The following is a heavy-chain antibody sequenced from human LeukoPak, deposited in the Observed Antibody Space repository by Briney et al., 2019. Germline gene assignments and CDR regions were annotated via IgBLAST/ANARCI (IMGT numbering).Heavy chain of an antibody. CDR3: ARTYCGGDCHSGEYYFDY. Sequence: GASVKVSCKASGGTFSSYAISWVRQAPGQGLEWMGRIIPIFGTANYAQKFQGRVTITTDESTSTAYMELSSLRSEDTAVYYCARTYCGGDCHSGEYYFDYWGQGTLVTVSS. V-gene: IGHV1-69*05. J-gene: IGHJ4*02. D-gene: IGHD2-21*02. CDR2: IIPIFGTA. CDR1: GGTFSSYA.